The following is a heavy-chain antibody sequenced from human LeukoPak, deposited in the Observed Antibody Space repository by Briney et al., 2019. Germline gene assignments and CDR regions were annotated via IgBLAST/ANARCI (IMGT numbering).Heavy chain of an antibody. J-gene: IGHJ6*03. V-gene: IGHV1-69*06. CDR1: GGTFSSYA. Sequence: ASVKVSCKASGGTFSSYAISWVRQAPGQGLEWMGGIIPIFGTANYAQKFQGRVTITADKSTSTAYMELSSLRSEDTAVYYCATQMRRGSWRYMDVWGKGTTVTISS. D-gene: IGHD6-13*01. CDR2: IIPIFGTA. CDR3: ATQMRRGSWRYMDV.